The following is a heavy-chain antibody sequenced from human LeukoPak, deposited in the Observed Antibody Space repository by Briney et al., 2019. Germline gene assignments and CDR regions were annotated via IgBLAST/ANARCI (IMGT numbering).Heavy chain of an antibody. CDR3: AKEDGYGAKNY. J-gene: IGHJ4*02. D-gene: IGHD4-17*01. V-gene: IGHV3-23*01. CDR1: GFTFSSYA. CDR2: ISSSGGRT. Sequence: GESLRLSCAASGFTFSSYAMSWVRQAPGKGLEWVSAISSSGGRTYYADSVKGRFTISRDNSKNTLYLQMNSLRAEDTAVYYCAKEDGYGAKNYWGQGTLVTVSS.